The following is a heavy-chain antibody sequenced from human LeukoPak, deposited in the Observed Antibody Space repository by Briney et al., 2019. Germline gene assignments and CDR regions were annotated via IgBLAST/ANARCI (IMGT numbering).Heavy chain of an antibody. CDR3: ARHYGSGNNWFDP. J-gene: IGHJ5*02. D-gene: IGHD3-10*01. V-gene: IGHV4-61*05. Sequence: SETLSLTCTVSGGSISSSSYYWGWIRQPPGKGLEWIGYIYYSGSTNYNPSLKSRVTISVDTSKNQFSLKLSSVTAADTAVYYCARHYGSGNNWFDPWGQGTLVTVSS. CDR1: GGSISSSSYY. CDR2: IYYSGST.